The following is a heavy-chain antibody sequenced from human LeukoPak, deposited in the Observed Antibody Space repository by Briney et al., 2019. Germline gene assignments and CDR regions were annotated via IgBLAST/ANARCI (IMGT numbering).Heavy chain of an antibody. D-gene: IGHD5-18*01. CDR3: ARVDNCHFRYSYGYSGCYFDY. J-gene: IGHJ4*02. Sequence: SETLSLTCTVSGGSISSSSYYWGWIRQPPGKGLEWIGSIYYSGSTYYNPSLKSRVTISVDTSKNQFSLKLSSVTAADTAVYYCARVDNCHFRYSYGYSGCYFDYWGQGTLVTVSS. CDR1: GGSISSSSYY. CDR2: IYYSGST. V-gene: IGHV4-39*07.